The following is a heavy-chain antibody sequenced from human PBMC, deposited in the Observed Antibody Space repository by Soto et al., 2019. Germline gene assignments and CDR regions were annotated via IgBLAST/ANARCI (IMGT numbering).Heavy chain of an antibody. CDR2: IIPIFGTA. CDR3: AREPRYYDILTGHYSAYYYYGMDV. J-gene: IGHJ6*02. V-gene: IGHV1-69*13. Sequence: SVKVSCKASGGTFSSYAISWVRQAPGQGLEWMGGIIPIFGTANYAQKFQGRVTITADESTSTAYMELSSLRSEDTAVYYCAREPRYYDILTGHYSAYYYYGMDVWGQGTTVTVSS. D-gene: IGHD3-9*01. CDR1: GGTFSSYA.